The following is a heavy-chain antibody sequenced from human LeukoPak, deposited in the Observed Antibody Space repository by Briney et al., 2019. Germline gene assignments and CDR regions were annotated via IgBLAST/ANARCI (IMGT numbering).Heavy chain of an antibody. CDR2: IIPILGIA. CDR1: GGTFSSYA. Sequence: SVKVSCKASGGTFSSYAISWVRQAPGQGLEWMGRIIPILGIANYAQKFQGRVTITADKSTSTAYMELSSLRSEDTAVYYCASTAYCSSTSCFEIDYWGQGTLVTVSS. J-gene: IGHJ4*02. V-gene: IGHV1-69*04. D-gene: IGHD2-2*01. CDR3: ASTAYCSSTSCFEIDY.